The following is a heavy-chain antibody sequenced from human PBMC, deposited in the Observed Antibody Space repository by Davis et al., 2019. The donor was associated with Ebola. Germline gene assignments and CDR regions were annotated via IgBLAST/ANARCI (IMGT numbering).Heavy chain of an antibody. CDR2: INSDGIST. J-gene: IGHJ4*02. Sequence: GESLKISCAASGFPFSNYRMHWVRQAPDKGLVWVSHINSDGISTGYADSVKGRFTISRDNAKNTVYLQMNSLRAEDTAVYYCARDGNGLGYWGQGILVTVSS. D-gene: IGHD6-19*01. V-gene: IGHV3-74*01. CDR3: ARDGNGLGY. CDR1: GFPFSNYR.